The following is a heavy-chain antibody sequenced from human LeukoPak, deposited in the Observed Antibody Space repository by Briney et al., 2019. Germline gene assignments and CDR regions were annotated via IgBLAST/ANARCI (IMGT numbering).Heavy chain of an antibody. D-gene: IGHD1-1*01. Sequence: SETLSLTCTVSGGSIKNYFWTWIRQPAGKGLEWIGRIYPTGGTNYNPSLENRVTMSLEKSTNQLSLKLSSVTAADTAVYYCARETADLGRSFDYWGQGTLVTVSS. J-gene: IGHJ4*02. CDR1: GGSIKNYF. V-gene: IGHV4-4*07. CDR2: IYPTGGT. CDR3: ARETADLGRSFDY.